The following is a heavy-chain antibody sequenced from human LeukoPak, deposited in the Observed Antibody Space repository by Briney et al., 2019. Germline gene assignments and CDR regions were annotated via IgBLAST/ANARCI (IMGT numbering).Heavy chain of an antibody. CDR1: GDSVSSINGA. V-gene: IGHV6-1*01. CDR2: TYYRSKWYD. J-gene: IGHJ4*02. CDR3: ARDVGPSGWYTFDY. Sequence: SQTLSLTCAISGDSVSSINGAWNWVRQSPSRGLEWLGRTYYRSKWYDDYAELMKGRTTISPDTSKNQFSLHLYSVTPEDTAVYYCARDVGPSGWYTFDYWGQGTLVTVSS. D-gene: IGHD6-19*01.